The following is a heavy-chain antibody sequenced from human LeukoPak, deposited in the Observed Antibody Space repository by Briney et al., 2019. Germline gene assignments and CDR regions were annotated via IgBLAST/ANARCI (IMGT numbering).Heavy chain of an antibody. CDR1: GFTFISSE. CDR3: ARSYYYHGMDV. Sequence: GGSLRLSCAASGFTFISSEMNWVRQAPGKGLEWISYITGSGSTTDYADSVKGRFTISRDNAKNSLYLQMNSLRAEDTAVYYCARSYYYHGMDVWGQGTTVTVSS. CDR2: ITGSGSTT. J-gene: IGHJ6*02. V-gene: IGHV3-48*03. D-gene: IGHD3-16*01.